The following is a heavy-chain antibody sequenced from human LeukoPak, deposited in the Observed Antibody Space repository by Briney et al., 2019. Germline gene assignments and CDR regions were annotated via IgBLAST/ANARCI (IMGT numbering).Heavy chain of an antibody. CDR2: INGGGGRT. Sequence: GGSLRLSCAASGFTFDDHTMYWVRQAPGKGLEWVSFINGGGGRTSYADSVKGRFTVSRDNRKNSLYLQMNSLRTEDTAFYYCVKDVRGYYALDCWGQGTLVTVSS. J-gene: IGHJ4*02. D-gene: IGHD3-3*01. V-gene: IGHV3-43*02. CDR3: VKDVRGYYALDC. CDR1: GFTFDDHT.